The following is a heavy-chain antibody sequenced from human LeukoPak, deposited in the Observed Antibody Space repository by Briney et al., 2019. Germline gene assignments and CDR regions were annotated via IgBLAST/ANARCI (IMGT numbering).Heavy chain of an antibody. V-gene: IGHV3-74*01. J-gene: IGHJ6*03. CDR1: GFTFNNYW. CDR2: INSNGRSS. D-gene: IGHD1-1*01. Sequence: GGSLRLSCAASGFTFNNYWMHWVRQAPGKGLVWVSRINSNGRSSSYADSVKGRFTISRDNAKNSLYLQMNSLRAEDTAVYYCARVVSVAWSERRPGYYYMDVWGKGTTVTVSS. CDR3: ARVVSVAWSERRPGYYYMDV.